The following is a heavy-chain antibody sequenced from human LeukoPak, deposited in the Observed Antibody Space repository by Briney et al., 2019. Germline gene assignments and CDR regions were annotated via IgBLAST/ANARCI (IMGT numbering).Heavy chain of an antibody. CDR2: IRQDGNEK. D-gene: IGHD3-22*01. Sequence: GGSLRVSCAASGFSFSSYWMTWVRQAPGKGLEWVANIRQDGNEKYYVDSVEGRFTISRDNAKNSLYLQMNSLRAEDTAVYYCAKYYYDSRPEVYMDVWGKGTTVTVSS. CDR1: GFSFSSYW. V-gene: IGHV3-7*01. J-gene: IGHJ6*03. CDR3: AKYYYDSRPEVYMDV.